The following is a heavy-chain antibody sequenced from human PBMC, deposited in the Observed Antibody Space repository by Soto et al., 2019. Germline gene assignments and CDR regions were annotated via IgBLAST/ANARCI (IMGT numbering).Heavy chain of an antibody. J-gene: IGHJ4*02. V-gene: IGHV4-4*02. D-gene: IGHD3-3*01. CDR3: VRRKNVLRFLEWLSTFDY. CDR2: IYHSGST. CDR1: GGSISSSNW. Sequence: QVQLQESGPGLVKPSGTLSLTCAVSGGSISSSNWWSWVRQPPGKGLEWIGEIYHSGSTNYNPSLKSRVTISVDKSKNQFSLKLSSVTAADTAVYYCVRRKNVLRFLEWLSTFDYWGQGTLVTVSS.